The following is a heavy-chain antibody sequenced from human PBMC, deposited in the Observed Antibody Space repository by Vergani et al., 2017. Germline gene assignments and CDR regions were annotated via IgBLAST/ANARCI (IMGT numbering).Heavy chain of an antibody. CDR2: VFHLGTV. CDR1: GVSITRGNY. D-gene: IGHD3-22*01. CDR3: VRDLYSRGPFDV. Sequence: QVQLQESGPGLLKTSETLSLTCNVSGVSITRGNYWGWVRQSPGTGLEWIASVFHLGTVYYKPSLRSRVRISIDAYNVLSLRFQSVTAADTAVYFCVRDLYSRGPFDVWGQGALVTVSS. J-gene: IGHJ4*01. V-gene: IGHV4-38-2*02.